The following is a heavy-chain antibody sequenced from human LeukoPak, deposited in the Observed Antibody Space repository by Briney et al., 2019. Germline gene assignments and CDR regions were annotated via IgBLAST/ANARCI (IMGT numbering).Heavy chain of an antibody. V-gene: IGHV5-51*01. J-gene: IGHJ4*02. Sequence: GESLKISCKGSGYSFISHWIGWVRQVPGKGLEWMGIIYPGDSDTRYSPAFEGQVTMSVDRSISTAYLQWSSLKASDTAMYYCARQMDSSSWSDYWGQGTLVTVSS. CDR3: ARQMDSSSWSDY. D-gene: IGHD6-13*01. CDR2: IYPGDSDT. CDR1: GYSFISHW.